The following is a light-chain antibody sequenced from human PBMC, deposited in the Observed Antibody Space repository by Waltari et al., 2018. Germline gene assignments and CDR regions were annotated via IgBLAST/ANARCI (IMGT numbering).Light chain of an antibody. Sequence: QSALTQPPSASGSEGQSVTISCTGAFKYVSWYQKHPGKAPKLLIYDVFKRPPGVTDRFSGFKSGGTATLTVSWVQAEDEAVYYCSSYAATNNLRNVFGTGTRLTVL. CDR2: DVF. CDR3: SSYAATNNLRNV. V-gene: IGLV2-8*01. CDR1: AFKY. J-gene: IGLJ1*01.